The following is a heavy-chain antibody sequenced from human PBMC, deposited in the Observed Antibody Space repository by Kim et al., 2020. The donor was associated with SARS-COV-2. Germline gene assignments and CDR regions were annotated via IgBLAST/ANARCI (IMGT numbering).Heavy chain of an antibody. CDR2: ITSNGGST. D-gene: IGHD2-15*01. J-gene: IGHJ4*02. CDR1: GFTFRTYA. CDR3: AKQVARYFDY. V-gene: IGHV3-23*01. Sequence: GGSLRLSCAASGFTFRTYAMSWVRQAPGQGLEWVSSITSNGGSTYYADSVKGRFTISRDNSKNTLYLQMNSLRAEDTAVYYCAKQVARYFDYWGQGTLVTVCS.